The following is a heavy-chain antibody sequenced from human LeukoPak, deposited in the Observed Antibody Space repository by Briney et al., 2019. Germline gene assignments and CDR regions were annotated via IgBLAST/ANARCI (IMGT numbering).Heavy chain of an antibody. Sequence: PGGSLRLSCAASGFTFSSYSMNWVRQAPGKGLEWVSSISSSSSYIYYADSVKGRFTLSRDNAKNALYLQMNSLRAEDTAVYYCARDIYGAVDYYYGMDVWGKGTTVTVSS. V-gene: IGHV3-21*01. J-gene: IGHJ6*04. CDR2: ISSSSSYI. CDR1: GFTFSSYS. CDR3: ARDIYGAVDYYYGMDV. D-gene: IGHD4-17*01.